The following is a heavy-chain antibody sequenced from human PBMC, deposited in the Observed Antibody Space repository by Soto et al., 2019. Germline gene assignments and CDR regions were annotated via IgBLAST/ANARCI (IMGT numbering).Heavy chain of an antibody. CDR2: ITPYNGDT. Sequence: ASVKVSCKASNYLFGAFGISWVRQAPGQGLEWMGWITPYNGDTHYAEKFQDRVTMSADKSTTTAYMEVRSLTTHDTAVYYCARISGHRHDFDVWGEGTVVTVSS. D-gene: IGHD1-1*01. J-gene: IGHJ3*01. CDR3: ARISGHRHDFDV. CDR1: NYLFGAFG. V-gene: IGHV1-18*01.